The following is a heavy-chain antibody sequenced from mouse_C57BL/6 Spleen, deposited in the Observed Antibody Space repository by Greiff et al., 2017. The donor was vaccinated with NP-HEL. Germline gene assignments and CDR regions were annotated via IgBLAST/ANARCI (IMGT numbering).Heavy chain of an antibody. CDR1: GFTFSSYA. J-gene: IGHJ2*01. Sequence: EVMLVESGGGLVKPGGSLKPSCAASGFTFSSYAMSWVRQTPEKRLEWVATISDGGSYTYYPDNVKGRFTISRDNAKNNLYLQMSHLKSEDTAMYYCARDGHDGYYGGYFDYWGQGTTLTVSS. CDR2: ISDGGSYT. V-gene: IGHV5-4*01. CDR3: ARDGHDGYYGGYFDY. D-gene: IGHD2-3*01.